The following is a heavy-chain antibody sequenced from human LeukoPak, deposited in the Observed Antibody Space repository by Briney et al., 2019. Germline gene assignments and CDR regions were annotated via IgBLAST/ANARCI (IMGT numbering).Heavy chain of an antibody. CDR1: GYTLTELS. Sequence: ASVKVSCKVSGYTLTELSMHWVRQAPGKGLEWMGGFDPEDGETIYAQKFQGRVTMTEDTSTDTAYMELSSLRSEDTAVYYCATDPLERYLDWFDPWGQGTLVTVSS. CDR2: FDPEDGET. J-gene: IGHJ5*02. CDR3: ATDPLERYLDWFDP. V-gene: IGHV1-24*01. D-gene: IGHD1-1*01.